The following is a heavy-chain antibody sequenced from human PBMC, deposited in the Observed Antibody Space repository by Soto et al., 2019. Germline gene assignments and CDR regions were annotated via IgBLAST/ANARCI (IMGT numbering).Heavy chain of an antibody. CDR2: MHYTGFS. CDR3: ATSYGTAWYTH. J-gene: IGHJ4*02. Sequence: PSETLSLXCSFSGDSVTSHYLTWIRQSPEKGLEWIGYMHYTGFSHYNPSLKSRLTISVDRSKNQFTLQLTSVPVEDTAVYYWATSYGTAWYTHWRQGPQVPVSS. V-gene: IGHV4-59*02. CDR1: GDSVTSHY. D-gene: IGHD6-13*01.